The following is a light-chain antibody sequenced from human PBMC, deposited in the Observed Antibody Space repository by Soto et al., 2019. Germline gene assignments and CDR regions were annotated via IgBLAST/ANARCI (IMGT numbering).Light chain of an antibody. Sequence: EIVLTQSPGTLSLSPGERATLSCRASQSVSSSYLAWYQQKPSQAPRLLIYDASNRATGIPARFSGSGSGTDFTLTISSLEPEDFAVYYCQQSTNWPPYTFGQGTKLEIK. V-gene: IGKV3-11*01. CDR2: DAS. J-gene: IGKJ2*01. CDR1: QSVSSSY. CDR3: QQSTNWPPYT.